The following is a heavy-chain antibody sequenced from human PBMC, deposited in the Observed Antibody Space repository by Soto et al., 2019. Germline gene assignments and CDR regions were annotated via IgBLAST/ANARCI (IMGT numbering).Heavy chain of an antibody. V-gene: IGHV3-23*01. J-gene: IGHJ1*01. CDR2: ITGGGGGT. CDR1: GFTFSSYA. CDR3: ARDLGSSWYPEYFQH. Sequence: PGGSLRLSCAASGFTFSSYAMTWVRQAPGKGLEWVSAITGGGGGTYYANSVKGRFTISRDNAKNSLYLQMNSLRAEDTAVYYCARDLGSSWYPEYFQHWGQGTLVTVSS. D-gene: IGHD6-13*01.